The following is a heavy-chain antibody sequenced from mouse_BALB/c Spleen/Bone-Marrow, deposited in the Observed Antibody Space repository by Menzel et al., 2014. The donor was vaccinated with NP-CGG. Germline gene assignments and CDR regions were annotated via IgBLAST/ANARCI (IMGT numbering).Heavy chain of an antibody. V-gene: IGHV2-6-7*01. CDR2: AWGDGST. Sequence: VQLVESGPRLVAPSQSLSITCTASGFSLTAYGLSGVRQPPAKGLEWRGVAWGDGSTDYNSALKSRLSISKDNSKSQVFLKVNSLQTEDTARYYCARDSFLITRALDYWGQGTSVTVSS. J-gene: IGHJ4*01. CDR1: GFSLTAYG. D-gene: IGHD2-4*01. CDR3: ARDSFLITRALDY.